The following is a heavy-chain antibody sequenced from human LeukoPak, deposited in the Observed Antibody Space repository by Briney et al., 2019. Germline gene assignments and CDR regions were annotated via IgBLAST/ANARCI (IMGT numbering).Heavy chain of an antibody. V-gene: IGHV1-46*01. J-gene: IGHJ4*02. CDR3: ARTYYYDSSGYSGFDY. CDR2: INPSGGST. CDR1: GYTSTSYY. Sequence: ASVKVSCKASGYTSTSYYMHWVRQAPGQGLEWMGIINPSGGSTSYAQKFQGRVTMTRDTSTSTVYMELSSLRSEDTAVYYCARTYYYDSSGYSGFDYWGQGTLVTVSS. D-gene: IGHD3-22*01.